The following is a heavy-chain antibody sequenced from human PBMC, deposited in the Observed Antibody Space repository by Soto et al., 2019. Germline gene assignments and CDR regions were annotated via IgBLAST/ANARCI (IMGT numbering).Heavy chain of an antibody. CDR1: GYSFTDYH. J-gene: IGHJ6*02. CDR2: INPKSGGT. V-gene: IGHV1-2*04. Sequence: QVQLVQSGAEVKKPGASVKVSCKASGYSFTDYHIHWVRQAPGQGLEWLGRINPKSGGTSTAQKFQGWVTMTTDTSSSTASMELTRLTSDDTAIYYSARGDSTDCSNGVCSFFYNHDMDVWGQGTTVTVSS. CDR3: ARGDSTDCSNGVCSFFYNHDMDV. D-gene: IGHD2-8*01.